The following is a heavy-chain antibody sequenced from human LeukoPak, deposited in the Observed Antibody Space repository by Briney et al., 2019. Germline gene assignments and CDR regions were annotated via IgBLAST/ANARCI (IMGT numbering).Heavy chain of an antibody. V-gene: IGHV1-8*02. D-gene: IGHD3-10*01. CDR2: MNPNSDDI. Sequence: ASVKVSCKASGGTFSSYAINWVRQATGQGLEWMGWMNPNSDDIGYAQKFQGRITMTRNTSISTAYMELSSLRSEDTAVYYCARGKVRGTNWFDPWGQGTLVTVSS. CDR3: ARGKVRGTNWFDP. J-gene: IGHJ5*02. CDR1: GGTFSSYA.